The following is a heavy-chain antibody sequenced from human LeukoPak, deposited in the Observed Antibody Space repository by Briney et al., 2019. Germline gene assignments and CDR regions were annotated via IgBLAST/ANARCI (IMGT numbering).Heavy chain of an antibody. CDR1: GGSISSYY. Sequence: SETLSLTCTVSGGSISSYYWSWIRQPPGKGLEWIGYIYYSGSTNYNPSLKSRVTISVDTSKNQFSLQLNSVTAADTAVYYCARTGGGKWFEPWGQGTLVIVSS. D-gene: IGHD2-15*01. CDR3: ARTGGGKWFEP. CDR2: IYYSGST. V-gene: IGHV4-59*01. J-gene: IGHJ5*02.